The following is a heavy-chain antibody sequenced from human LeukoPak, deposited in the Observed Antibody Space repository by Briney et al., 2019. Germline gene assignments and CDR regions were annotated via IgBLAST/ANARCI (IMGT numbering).Heavy chain of an antibody. J-gene: IGHJ4*02. CDR2: INHSGST. V-gene: IGHV4-34*01. CDR1: GGSFSGYY. CDR3: ARQEDLKFDY. Sequence: SETLSLTCAVYGGSFSGYYWSWIRQPPGKGLEWIGEINHSGSTNYNPSLKSRVTISVDTSKNQFYLKLSSVTAADTAVYYCARQEDLKFDYWGQGTLVTVSS.